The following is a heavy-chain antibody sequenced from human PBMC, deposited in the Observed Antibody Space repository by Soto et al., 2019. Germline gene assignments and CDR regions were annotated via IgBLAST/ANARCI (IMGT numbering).Heavy chain of an antibody. Sequence: QVQLQESGPGLVKPSQTLSLTCTVSGGSISSGGYYWSWIRQHPGKGLEWIGYIYHSGSTYYNPSLTRRVTISVDTSKNQFSLKVSSVTAADTAVYYCAREAAGILNWFDPWGQGTLVTVSS. D-gene: IGHD6-25*01. V-gene: IGHV4-31*03. J-gene: IGHJ5*02. CDR1: GGSISSGGYY. CDR3: AREAAGILNWFDP. CDR2: IYHSGST.